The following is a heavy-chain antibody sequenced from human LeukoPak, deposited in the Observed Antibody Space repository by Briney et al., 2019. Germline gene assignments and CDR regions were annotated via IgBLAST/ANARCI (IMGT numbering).Heavy chain of an antibody. CDR3: TRSGTRLGTDFDY. V-gene: IGHV3-21*01. D-gene: IGHD3-16*01. CDR2: INENSRYT. Sequence: GGSLRLSCAGSGFTFRSYAMDWVRQAPGKGLEWVSSINENSRYTYYADSVKGRFTISRDNAKNSLYLQMNSLRVEDTAVYYCTRSGTRLGTDFDYWGQGTLVTVSS. CDR1: GFTFRSYA. J-gene: IGHJ4*02.